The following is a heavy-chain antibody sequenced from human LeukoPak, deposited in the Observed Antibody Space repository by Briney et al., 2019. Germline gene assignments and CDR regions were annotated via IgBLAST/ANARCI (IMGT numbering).Heavy chain of an antibody. CDR1: GFTVSINS. D-gene: IGHD3-10*02. CDR2: IYSGGNT. CDR3: ARGESLGSGSYYLLYYYYYMDV. J-gene: IGHJ6*03. Sequence: GGSLRLSCTVSGFTVSINSMSWVRQAPGKGLEWVSFIYSGGNTHYSDSVKGRFTISRDNAKNTLYLQMNSLRAEDTAVYYCARGESLGSGSYYLLYYYYYMDVWGKGTTVTISS. V-gene: IGHV3-66*01.